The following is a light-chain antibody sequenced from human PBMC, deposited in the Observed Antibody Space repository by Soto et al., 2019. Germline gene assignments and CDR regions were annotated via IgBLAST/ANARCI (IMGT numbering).Light chain of an antibody. J-gene: IGLJ1*01. CDR2: TNN. V-gene: IGLV1-44*01. CDR3: ATWDDRLNGYV. Sequence: QSVLTQPPSASGTPGQRITISCSGSGSKIGSNSVTWYQQLPRTAPKLLIYTNNQRPSGVPDRFSGSKSGTSASLAISGLQSGDEADYYCATWDDRLNGYVFGTGTKLTVL. CDR1: GSKIGSNS.